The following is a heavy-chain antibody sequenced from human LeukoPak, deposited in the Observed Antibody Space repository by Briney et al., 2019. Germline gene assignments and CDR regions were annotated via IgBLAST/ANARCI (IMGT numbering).Heavy chain of an antibody. J-gene: IGHJ4*02. V-gene: IGHV1-2*02. Sequence: ASVKVSCKASGYTFTGYYMHWVRQAPGQGLEWMGWINPNSGGTNYAQKFQGRVTMTRDTSISTAYMELSRLRSDDTAVYYCARDHDSSGYYQGIDYWGQGTLVTVSS. CDR1: GYTFTGYY. CDR3: ARDHDSSGYYQGIDY. CDR2: INPNSGGT. D-gene: IGHD3-22*01.